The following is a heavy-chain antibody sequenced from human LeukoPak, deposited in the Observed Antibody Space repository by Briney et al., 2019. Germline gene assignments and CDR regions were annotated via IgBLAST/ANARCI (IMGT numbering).Heavy chain of an antibody. V-gene: IGHV4-39*07. CDR2: INHSGST. CDR3: ARGTSYYYDSSGYYF. J-gene: IGHJ4*02. CDR1: GGSISSSSYY. D-gene: IGHD3-22*01. Sequence: PSEALSLTCTVSGGSISSSSYYWSWIRQPPGKGLEWIGEINHSGSTNYNPSLKSRVTISVDTSKNQFSLKLSSVTAADTAVYYCARGTSYYYDSSGYYFWGQGTLVTVSS.